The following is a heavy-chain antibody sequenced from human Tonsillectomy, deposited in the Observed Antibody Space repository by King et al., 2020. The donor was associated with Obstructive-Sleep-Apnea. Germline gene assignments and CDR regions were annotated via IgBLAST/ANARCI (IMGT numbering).Heavy chain of an antibody. J-gene: IGHJ3*02. CDR2: IFPADSDT. V-gene: IGHV5-51*01. Sequence: QLVQSRAEVKKPGESLKISCKASGYNFAINWIGWVRQMPGKGLQWMGIIFPADSDTRYSPSFQGRVTLSAAKSIRTAYLQWSSLKASDTAMYYCASQGDLLELRDDALDIWGQGTMVTVSS. CDR1: GYNFAINW. CDR3: ASQGDLLELRDDALDI. D-gene: IGHD1-7*01.